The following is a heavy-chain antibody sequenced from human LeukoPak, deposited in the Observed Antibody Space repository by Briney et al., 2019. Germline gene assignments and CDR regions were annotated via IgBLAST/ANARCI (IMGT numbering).Heavy chain of an antibody. CDR1: GGTFSSYA. Sequence: SVKVSCKASGGTFSSYAISWVRQAPGQGLEWMGGIIPIFGTANYAQKFQERVTITRDMSTSTAYMELSSLRSEDTAVYYCAAGRGYSYQAQDYYYYYMDVWGKGTTVTVSS. J-gene: IGHJ6*03. V-gene: IGHV1-69*05. D-gene: IGHD5-18*01. CDR2: IIPIFGTA. CDR3: AAGRGYSYQAQDYYYYYMDV.